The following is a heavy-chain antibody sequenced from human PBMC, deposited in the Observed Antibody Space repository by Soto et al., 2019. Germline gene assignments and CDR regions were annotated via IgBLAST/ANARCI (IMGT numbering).Heavy chain of an antibody. V-gene: IGHV3-7*01. D-gene: IGHD2-15*01. J-gene: IGHJ4*02. CDR1: GYPFSRYW. CDR2: INEDGSET. Sequence: EVQLVESGGGLVQPGGSLRLSCAASGYPFSRYWLTWVRQAPGKGLEWVANINEDGSETYYLDSVRGRFTTSRDNAENSLFLQRSSLRDEDTAVYNCASRFCSVAACYRAGYRVFYYRGAGTVVTVSS. CDR3: ASRFCSVAACYRAGYRVFYY.